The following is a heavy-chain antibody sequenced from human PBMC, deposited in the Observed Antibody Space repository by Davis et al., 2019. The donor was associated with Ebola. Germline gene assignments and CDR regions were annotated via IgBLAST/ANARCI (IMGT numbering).Heavy chain of an antibody. CDR1: VITFSSYA. CDR3: ARVGQQLDYYFDY. J-gene: IGHJ4*02. V-gene: IGHV3-30*03. D-gene: IGHD6-13*01. Sequence: GGSLRLSCTDSVITFSSYAMSWVRQAPGKGLEWVTVISYDGSNKYYADSVKGRFTISRDNSKNTLYLQMNSLRAEDTAVYYCARVGQQLDYYFDYWGQGTLVTVSS. CDR2: ISYDGSNK.